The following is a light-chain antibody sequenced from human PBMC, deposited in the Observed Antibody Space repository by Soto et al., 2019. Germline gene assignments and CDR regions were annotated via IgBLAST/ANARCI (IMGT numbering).Light chain of an antibody. Sequence: DTRMTQSPASVSASVGDRVTITCRASQAIRNDVGWYQQKPGKDPKLLISDASTLESGVPSRFSGSGSVTEFTLIITSLQPDDFATYYCQQYKDYTYTFGHGTIVDIK. CDR3: QQYKDYTYT. CDR1: QAIRND. V-gene: IGKV1-17*01. CDR2: DAS. J-gene: IGKJ3*01.